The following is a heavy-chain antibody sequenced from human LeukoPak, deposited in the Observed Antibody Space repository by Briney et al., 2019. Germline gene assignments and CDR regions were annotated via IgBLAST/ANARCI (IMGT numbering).Heavy chain of an antibody. Sequence: GGSLRLSCAASGVTFDDYGMSWVRQAPGKGLEWVSGIDWNGGSTGYADSVKGRFTISRDNAKNSLYLQMNSLRAEDTALYYCARGYCSSTSCYFDYWGQGTLVTVSS. D-gene: IGHD2-2*01. CDR2: IDWNGGST. V-gene: IGHV3-20*04. CDR1: GVTFDDYG. J-gene: IGHJ4*02. CDR3: ARGYCSSTSCYFDY.